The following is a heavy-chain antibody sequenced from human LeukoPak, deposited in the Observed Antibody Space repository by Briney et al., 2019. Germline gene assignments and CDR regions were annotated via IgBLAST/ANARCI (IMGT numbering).Heavy chain of an antibody. Sequence: SETLSLTCTVSGGSISSFYWSWLRQPPGKGLEWIGYVSNSGNTNYNPSLKSRVTISVDTSKNQFSLKLSSVTAADTAVYYCAGSYSSGWYYFDYWGQGTLVTVSS. CDR1: GGSISSFY. V-gene: IGHV4-59*08. D-gene: IGHD6-19*01. CDR2: VSNSGNT. CDR3: AGSYSSGWYYFDY. J-gene: IGHJ4*02.